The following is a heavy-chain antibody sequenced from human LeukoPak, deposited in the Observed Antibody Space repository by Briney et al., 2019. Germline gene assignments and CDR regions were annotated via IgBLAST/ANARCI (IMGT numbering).Heavy chain of an antibody. CDR1: GFTFSSYG. CDR2: ISPSGGTT. CDR3: ARIGRSKPTNAFDF. Sequence: GGSLRLSCVDTGFTFSSYGMAWVRQSPGKGLEYVASISPSGGTTYYADSVKGRFMLSRDNYQNTVYLQMSSLGAEDTALYFCARIGRSKPTNAFDFWGQGTMVAVSS. D-gene: IGHD6-6*01. J-gene: IGHJ3*01. V-gene: IGHV3-23*01.